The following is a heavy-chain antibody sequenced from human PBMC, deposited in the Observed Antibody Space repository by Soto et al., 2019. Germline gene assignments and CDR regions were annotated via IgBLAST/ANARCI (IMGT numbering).Heavy chain of an antibody. CDR2: MNPNSGNT. CDR1: GYTFTSYD. D-gene: IGHD3-22*01. CDR3: ARVYDSSGYYYFDY. V-gene: IGHV1-8*01. Sequence: QVQLVQSGAEVKKPGASVKVSCKASGYTFTSYDINWVRQATGQGLEWMGWMNPNSGNTGYAQKFQGRVTMTRNTSISTAYMELSSLRSEDTAVYYWARVYDSSGYYYFDYWGQGTLVTVSS. J-gene: IGHJ4*02.